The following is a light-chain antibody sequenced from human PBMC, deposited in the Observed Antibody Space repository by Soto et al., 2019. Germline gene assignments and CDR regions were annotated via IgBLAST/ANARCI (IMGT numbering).Light chain of an antibody. V-gene: IGKV1-39*01. Sequence: DIQMPQSPSSLSASVGDRVTITCRASQSISYYLNWYQHTPGKAPILLIYAASTLESGVPSRFSASGSGTDFTLTISRLQPEDFATYYCQQSYITPLTFGGGTKVEIK. J-gene: IGKJ4*01. CDR1: QSISYY. CDR2: AAS. CDR3: QQSYITPLT.